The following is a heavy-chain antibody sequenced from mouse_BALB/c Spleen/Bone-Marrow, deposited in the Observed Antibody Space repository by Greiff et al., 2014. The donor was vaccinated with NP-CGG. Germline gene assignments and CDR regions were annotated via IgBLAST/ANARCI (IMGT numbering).Heavy chain of an antibody. CDR1: GFSLTTYG. Sequence: VNLAESGPGLVAPSQSLSITCTVSGFSLTTYGVHWVRQPPGKGLEWLVVIWSDGNTTYNSALKSRPSISKDNSKSQVFLKMNSLQTDDTAMYYCARNPYGNYAMDYWGQGTSVTVSS. CDR2: IWSDGNT. V-gene: IGHV2-6*02. D-gene: IGHD2-10*02. CDR3: ARNPYGNYAMDY. J-gene: IGHJ4*01.